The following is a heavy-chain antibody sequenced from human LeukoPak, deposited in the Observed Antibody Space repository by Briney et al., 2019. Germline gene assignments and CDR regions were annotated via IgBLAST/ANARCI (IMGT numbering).Heavy chain of an antibody. V-gene: IGHV4-34*01. J-gene: IGHJ4*02. D-gene: IGHD2-15*01. CDR3: ARLNDSVFDY. Sequence: SETLSLTCTVSGGSISSYYWSWIRQPPGKGLEWIGEINHSGSTNYNPSLKSRVTISVDTSKNQFSLKLSSVTAADTAVYYCARLNDSVFDYWGQGTLVTVSS. CDR1: GGSISSYY. CDR2: INHSGST.